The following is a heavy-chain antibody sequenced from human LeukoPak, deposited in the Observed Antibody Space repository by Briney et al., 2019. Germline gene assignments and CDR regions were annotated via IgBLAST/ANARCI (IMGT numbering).Heavy chain of an antibody. J-gene: IGHJ4*02. CDR3: ATDCSSTSCYGF. CDR2: IIPIFGTA. Sequence: SVKVSCKASGGTFSSYAISWVRQAPGQGLEWMGGIIPIFGTANYAQKFQGRVTITADKSTSTAYMELSSLRSEDTAVYYCATDCSSTSCYGFWGQGILVTVSS. D-gene: IGHD2-2*01. V-gene: IGHV1-69*06. CDR1: GGTFSSYA.